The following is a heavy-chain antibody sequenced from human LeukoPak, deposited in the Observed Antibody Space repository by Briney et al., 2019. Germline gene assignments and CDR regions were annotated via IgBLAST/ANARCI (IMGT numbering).Heavy chain of an antibody. CDR2: IYDSGST. J-gene: IGHJ5*02. Sequence: PSETLSLTCTVSGGSIRSSYYYWGWIRQPPGKGLEWIGSIYDSGSTYYNPSLKSRVTISVDTSKNQFSLKLSSVTAADTAVYYCARNLFYDYVWGSYRSDWFDPWGQGTLVTVSS. CDR1: GGSIRSSYYY. V-gene: IGHV4-39*01. D-gene: IGHD3-16*02. CDR3: ARNLFYDYVWGSYRSDWFDP.